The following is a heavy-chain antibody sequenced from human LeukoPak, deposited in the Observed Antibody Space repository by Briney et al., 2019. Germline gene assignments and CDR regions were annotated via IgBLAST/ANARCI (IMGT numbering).Heavy chain of an antibody. CDR1: GGTFSSYA. CDR3: ARVDSGWHRYYYHYGMDV. Sequence: SVKVSCKASGGTFSSYAISWVRQAPGQGLEWMGGIIPIFGTANYAQKFQGRVTITADESTSTAYMELSSLRSEDTAVYYCARVDSGWHRYYYHYGMDVWGQGTTVTVSS. D-gene: IGHD6-19*01. V-gene: IGHV1-69*13. J-gene: IGHJ6*02. CDR2: IIPIFGTA.